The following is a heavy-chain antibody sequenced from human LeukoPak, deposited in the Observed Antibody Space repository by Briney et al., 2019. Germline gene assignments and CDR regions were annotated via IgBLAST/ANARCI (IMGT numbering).Heavy chain of an antibody. Sequence: QTGGSLRLSCAASGFSFSSCGMHWVRQTPDKGLEWVAAIAKDGTDIHYVDSVKGRFTISRDNSRNTLYLQMFSLSTEDTAVYYCVKAGYYDSSGYYYYLDCWGQGTLVSVSS. CDR3: VKAGYYDSSGYYYYLDC. CDR2: IAKDGTDI. V-gene: IGHV3-30*18. J-gene: IGHJ4*02. CDR1: GFSFSSCG. D-gene: IGHD3-22*01.